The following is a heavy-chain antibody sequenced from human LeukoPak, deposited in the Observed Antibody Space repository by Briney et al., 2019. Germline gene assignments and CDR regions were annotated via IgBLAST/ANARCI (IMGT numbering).Heavy chain of an antibody. CDR3: ARYKYYYDSSGYYRTYYFDY. CDR2: IKQDGSEK. Sequence: GGSLRLSCAASGFTFSSAWMSWVRQAPGKGLEWVANIKQDGSEKYYVDSVKGRFTISRDNAKNSLYLQMNSLRAEDTAVYHCARYKYYYDSSGYYRTYYFDYWGQGTLVTVSS. CDR1: GFTFSSAW. V-gene: IGHV3-7*01. D-gene: IGHD3-22*01. J-gene: IGHJ4*02.